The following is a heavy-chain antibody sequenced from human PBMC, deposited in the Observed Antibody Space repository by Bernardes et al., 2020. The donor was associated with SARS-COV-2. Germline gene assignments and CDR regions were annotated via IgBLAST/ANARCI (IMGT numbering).Heavy chain of an antibody. CDR1: GFTFSRYS. Sequence: GGSLRLSCAASGFTFSRYSMNWVRQAPGKGLEWVSYISSSSSTIYYADSVKGRFTISRDNAKNSLYLQMNSLRVEDTAVYYCARDVDRNSWIHLWLGWGYWGQGTLVTVSS. CDR3: ARDVDRNSWIHLWLGWGY. D-gene: IGHD5-18*01. V-gene: IGHV3-48*01. CDR2: ISSSSSTI. J-gene: IGHJ4*02.